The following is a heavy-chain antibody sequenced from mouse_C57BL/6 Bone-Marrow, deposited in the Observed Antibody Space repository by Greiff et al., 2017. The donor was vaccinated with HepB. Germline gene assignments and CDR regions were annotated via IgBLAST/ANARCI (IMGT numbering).Heavy chain of an antibody. CDR2: INPSSGYT. D-gene: IGHD1-1*01. CDR1: GYTFTSYT. J-gene: IGHJ3*01. CDR3: ARSGSSRGWFAY. Sequence: QVHVKQSGAELARPGASVKMSCKASGYTFTSYTMHWVKQRPGQGLEWIGYINPSSGYTKYNQKFKDKATLTADKSSSTAYMQLSSLTSEDSAVYYCARSGSSRGWFAYWGQGTLVTVSA. V-gene: IGHV1-4*01.